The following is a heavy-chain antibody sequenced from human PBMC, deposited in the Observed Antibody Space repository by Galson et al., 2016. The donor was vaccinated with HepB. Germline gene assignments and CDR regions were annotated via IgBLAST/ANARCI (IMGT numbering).Heavy chain of an antibody. D-gene: IGHD4-11*01. Sequence: SLRLSCAASGLTFRSYWMHWVRHGPGKGLVWVSRINSDGSSTRYADSVKGRFTISRDNAKNTLYLQMNSLRAGDTAVYYCARDRDYTNAFDIWGQGTMVTVPS. CDR2: INSDGSST. J-gene: IGHJ3*02. CDR1: GLTFRSYW. V-gene: IGHV3-74*01. CDR3: ARDRDYTNAFDI.